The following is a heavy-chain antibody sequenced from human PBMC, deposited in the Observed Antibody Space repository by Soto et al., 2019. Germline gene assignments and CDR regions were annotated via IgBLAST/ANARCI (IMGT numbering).Heavy chain of an antibody. CDR1: GGSISSSNW. CDR3: ATYRRITGTSFQH. J-gene: IGHJ1*01. V-gene: IGHV4-4*02. Sequence: SETLSLTCAVSGGSISSSNWWSWVRQHPGKGLEWIGEIYHSGNTNYNPSLKSRVTISVDKSKNQFSLKLSSVTAADTAVYYCATYRRITGTSFQHWGQGTLVTVSS. D-gene: IGHD1-20*01. CDR2: IYHSGNT.